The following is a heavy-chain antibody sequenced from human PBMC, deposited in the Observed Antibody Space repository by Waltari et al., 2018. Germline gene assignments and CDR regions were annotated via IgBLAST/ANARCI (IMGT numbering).Heavy chain of an antibody. CDR3: ARDLRSSWSFDY. V-gene: IGHV1-2*06. J-gene: IGHJ4*02. Sequence: QVQLVQSGAEVKKPGASVKVSCKASGYTFTGYYMHWVRQAPGQGLEWMGRINPNSGGTNYAKRFQGRFTMTRDTSISTAYMELSRLRSDDTAVYYCARDLRSSWSFDYWGQGTLVIVSS. CDR2: INPNSGGT. D-gene: IGHD6-13*01. CDR1: GYTFTGYY.